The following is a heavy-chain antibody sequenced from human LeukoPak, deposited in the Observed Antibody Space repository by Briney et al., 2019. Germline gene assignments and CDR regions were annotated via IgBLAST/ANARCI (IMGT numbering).Heavy chain of an antibody. Sequence: GGSLRLSCAVSGFSFSSYAMSWVRQAPGKGLEWVSTVSETGDGTYYADSVKGRFIISRDNSKNTFYLQMDSLRADDTAVYYCARLDRITIFGSPDYWGQGTLVTVSS. CDR1: GFSFSSYA. D-gene: IGHD3-3*01. V-gene: IGHV3-23*01. CDR3: ARLDRITIFGSPDY. CDR2: VSETGDGT. J-gene: IGHJ4*02.